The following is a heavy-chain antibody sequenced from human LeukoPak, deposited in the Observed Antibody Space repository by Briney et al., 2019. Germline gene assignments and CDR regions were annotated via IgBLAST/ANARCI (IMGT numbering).Heavy chain of an antibody. CDR1: GFHFSNYG. CDR3: AKDKGREGDY. CDR2: ISADGIDK. V-gene: IGHV3-30*18. J-gene: IGHJ4*02. Sequence: SGGSLRLSCAASGFHFSNYGMHWVRQAPGRGLEWVAVISADGIDKYYADSVKGRFTISRDNSKNTLYLQMSSLRAEDTAVYYCAKDKGREGDYWGQGNPVTVSS.